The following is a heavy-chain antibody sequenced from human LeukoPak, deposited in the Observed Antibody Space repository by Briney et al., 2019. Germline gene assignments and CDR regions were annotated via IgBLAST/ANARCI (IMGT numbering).Heavy chain of an antibody. CDR3: ARGDCSRTSCYFSPVMPFDP. CDR1: GGSITSHY. V-gene: IGHV4-59*11. CDR2: IYYSGST. J-gene: IGHJ5*02. D-gene: IGHD2-2*01. Sequence: SETLSLTCTVSGGSITSHYWSWIRQPPGKGLEWIGDIYYSGSTKYTPSLKSRVTISVDTTNNQFTLKLSSVLAADTAVYYCARGDCSRTSCYFSPVMPFDPWGQGTLVTVSS.